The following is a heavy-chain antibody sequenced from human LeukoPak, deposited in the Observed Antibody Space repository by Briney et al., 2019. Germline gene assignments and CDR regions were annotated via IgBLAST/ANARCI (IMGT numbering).Heavy chain of an antibody. CDR3: ARHAQMAAAGTWWFDP. CDR1: GYSFTSYW. Sequence: GESLKISCKGSGYSFTSYWIGWVRQMPGKGLEWTGIIYPGDSDTRYSPSFQGQVTISADKSIGTAYLQWSSLKASDTAMYYCARHAQMAAAGTWWFDPWGQGTLVTVSS. CDR2: IYPGDSDT. D-gene: IGHD6-13*01. V-gene: IGHV5-51*01. J-gene: IGHJ5*02.